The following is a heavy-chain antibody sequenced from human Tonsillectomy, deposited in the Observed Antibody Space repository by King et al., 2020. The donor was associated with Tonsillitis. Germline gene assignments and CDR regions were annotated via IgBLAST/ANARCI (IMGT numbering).Heavy chain of an antibody. CDR1: GGSISSNTYY. CDR3: ARHWGADYYDSTTFYYTFDY. CDR2: IYYRGST. Sequence: MQLQESGPGLVKPSETLSLTCTVSGGSISSNTYYWGWIRQPPGKGLEWIGSIYYRGSTYYNPSLQSRVTISVDASKNHLSLSLTSVTAADTAVYYCARHWGADYYDSTTFYYTFDYWGQGTLVTVSS. V-gene: IGHV4-39*07. J-gene: IGHJ4*02. D-gene: IGHD2/OR15-2a*01.